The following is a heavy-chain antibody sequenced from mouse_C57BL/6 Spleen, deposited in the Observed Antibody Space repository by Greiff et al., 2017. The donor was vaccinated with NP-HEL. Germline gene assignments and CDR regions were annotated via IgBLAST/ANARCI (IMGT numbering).Heavy chain of an antibody. V-gene: IGHV5-16*01. Sequence: EVKVVESEGGLVQPGSSMKLSCTASGFTFSDYYMAWVRQVPEKGLEWVANINYDGSSTYYLDSLKSRFIISRDNAKYILYLQMSSLKSEDTATYYCARDEGYSNFDYWGQGTTLTVSS. CDR3: ARDEGYSNFDY. CDR1: GFTFSDYY. D-gene: IGHD2-5*01. CDR2: INYDGSST. J-gene: IGHJ2*01.